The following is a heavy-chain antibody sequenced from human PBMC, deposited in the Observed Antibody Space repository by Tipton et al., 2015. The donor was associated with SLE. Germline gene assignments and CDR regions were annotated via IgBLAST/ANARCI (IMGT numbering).Heavy chain of an antibody. CDR1: GGSISSSSYY. J-gene: IGHJ4*02. CDR2: FYYSGST. Sequence: TLSLTCTVSGGSISSSSYYWGWIRQPPGKGLEWIGSFYYSGSTYYNPSLKSRVTISVDTSENQLSLRLSSVTAADTAVYYCARHRGYASGWRYFDYWGQGNLVTVSS. CDR3: ARHRGYASGWRYFDY. V-gene: IGHV4-39*01. D-gene: IGHD6-19*01.